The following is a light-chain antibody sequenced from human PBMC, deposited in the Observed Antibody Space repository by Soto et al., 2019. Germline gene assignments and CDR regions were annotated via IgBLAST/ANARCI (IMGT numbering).Light chain of an antibody. CDR1: SIDVGDNNY. J-gene: IGLJ1*01. Sequence: QSALAQPASVSGSPGQSITISCSGSSIDVGDNNYVSWYQHHPGKAPKLIIYEVSNRPSGVSNRFSGSSSDNTASLTISGLLPDDEADYYCSSYTTCSTPSYVFGTGTKLTVL. CDR2: EVS. V-gene: IGLV2-14*01. CDR3: SSYTTCSTPSYV.